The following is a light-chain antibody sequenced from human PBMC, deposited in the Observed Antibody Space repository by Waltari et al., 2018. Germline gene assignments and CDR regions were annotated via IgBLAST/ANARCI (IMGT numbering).Light chain of an antibody. CDR2: DAA. J-gene: IGKJ4*01. Sequence: DIQMTQSPSSLSASVGDRVTITCQASQDISNSLNWYQQKPGKALKVLIYDAANLESGVPSRFSGSGFGTDFTFTISSLQPEDLATYFCQQYHNLPATFGGGTEVESK. V-gene: IGKV1-33*01. CDR3: QQYHNLPAT. CDR1: QDISNS.